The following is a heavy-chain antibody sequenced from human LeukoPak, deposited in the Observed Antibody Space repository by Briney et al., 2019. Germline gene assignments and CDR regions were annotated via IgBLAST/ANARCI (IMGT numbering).Heavy chain of an antibody. V-gene: IGHV3-74*01. CDR2: IGSDGRSA. CDR1: GFTFSSYF. D-gene: IGHD3-10*01. CDR3: ARVDSGTSGSFDY. Sequence: GGSLRLSCAASGFTFSSYFIHWVRQGPGKALVWVSRIGSDGRSASSADSVKGRFTITRDNAKNSLYLQLNSLRAEDTAVYYCARVDSGTSGSFDYWGQGTLVTVSS. J-gene: IGHJ4*02.